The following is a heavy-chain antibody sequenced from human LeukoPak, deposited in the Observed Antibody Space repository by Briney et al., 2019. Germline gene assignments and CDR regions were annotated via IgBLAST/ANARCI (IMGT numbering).Heavy chain of an antibody. Sequence: SETLSLTCTVSGGSISSSSYYWGWIRQPPGKGLEWIGSIYYSGSTYYNPSLKSRVTISVDTSKNQFSLKLSSVTAADTAVYYCARQDYGDPGSLDYWGQGTLVTVSS. J-gene: IGHJ4*02. D-gene: IGHD4-17*01. CDR2: IYYSGST. CDR3: ARQDYGDPGSLDY. CDR1: GGSISSSSYY. V-gene: IGHV4-39*01.